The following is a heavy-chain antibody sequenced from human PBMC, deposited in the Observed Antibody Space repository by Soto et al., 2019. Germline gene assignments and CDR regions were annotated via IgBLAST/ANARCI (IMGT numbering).Heavy chain of an antibody. J-gene: IGHJ6*03. CDR2: MNPNSGNT. CDR3: ARGRGDYDILTGYYPIYYYYYYMDV. CDR1: GYTFTSYG. V-gene: IGHV1-8*01. Sequence: GASVKVSCKASGYTFTSYGINWVRQATGQGLEWMGWMNPNSGNTGYAQKFQGRVTMTRNTSISTAYMKLSSLRSEDTAVYYCARGRGDYDILTGYYPIYYYYYYMDVWGKGTTVTVSS. D-gene: IGHD3-9*01.